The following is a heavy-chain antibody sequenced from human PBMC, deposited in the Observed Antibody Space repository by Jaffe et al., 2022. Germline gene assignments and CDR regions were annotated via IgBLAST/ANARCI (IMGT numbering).Heavy chain of an antibody. D-gene: IGHD2-15*01. V-gene: IGHV3-73*02. CDR3: TRLEAAATDY. Sequence: EVQLVESGGGLVQPGGSLKLSCAAFGFTFSGSAIHWVRQASGKGLEWVGRIRDKANNYATAYAASVQGRFTVSRDDSKNTAFLQMNSLKTEDTAVYYCTRLEAAATDYWGQGTLVTVSS. CDR1: GFTFSGSA. J-gene: IGHJ4*02. CDR2: IRDKANNYAT.